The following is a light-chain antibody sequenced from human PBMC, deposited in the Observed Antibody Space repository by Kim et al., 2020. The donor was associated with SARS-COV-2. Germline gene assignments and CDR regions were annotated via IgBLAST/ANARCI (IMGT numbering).Light chain of an antibody. CDR1: QSVSSSY. CDR2: GAS. J-gene: IGKJ4*01. Sequence: EIVLTQSPGTMSLSPGERATLSCRASQSVSSSYLAWYQQKPGQAPRLLIYGASSRATGIPDRFSGSGSGTDFSLTISRLEPEDFAVYYCQQYGSSPLTFGGGPKVEL. CDR3: QQYGSSPLT. V-gene: IGKV3-20*01.